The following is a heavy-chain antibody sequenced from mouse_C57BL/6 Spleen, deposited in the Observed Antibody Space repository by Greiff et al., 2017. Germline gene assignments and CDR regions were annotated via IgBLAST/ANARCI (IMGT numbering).Heavy chain of an antibody. CDR1: GYSITSGYY. J-gene: IGHJ2*01. D-gene: IGHD4-1*01. CDR3: AREDSALGRGYFDY. Sequence: VQLKQSGPGLVKPSQSLSLTCSVTGYSITSGYYWNWIRQFPGNKLEWMGYISYDGSNNYNPSLKNRISITRDTSKNQFFLKLNSVTTEDTATYYCAREDSALGRGYFDYWGQGTTLTVSS. V-gene: IGHV3-6*01. CDR2: ISYDGSN.